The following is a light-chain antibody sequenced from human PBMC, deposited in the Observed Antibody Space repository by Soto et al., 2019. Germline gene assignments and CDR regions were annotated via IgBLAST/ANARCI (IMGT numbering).Light chain of an antibody. J-gene: IGLJ2*01. CDR2: EVS. V-gene: IGLV2-14*01. Sequence: QSVLTQPPSVSGAPGQRVTISCTGTSSDVGANNYVSWYQHHPGKAPKLLIYEVSNRPSGVSSRFSGSKSGNTASLTISGLQAEDEADYYCSSYINSITFVVFGGGTKLTVL. CDR1: SSDVGANNY. CDR3: SSYINSITFVV.